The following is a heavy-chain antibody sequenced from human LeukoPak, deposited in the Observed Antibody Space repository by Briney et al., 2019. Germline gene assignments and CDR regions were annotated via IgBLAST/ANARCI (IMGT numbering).Heavy chain of an antibody. Sequence: ASVKVSCKASGYTFTSYGISWVRQAPGQGLEWMGWISAYNGNTNYAQKLQGRVTITTDTSTSTANMELRSLRSDDTAVYYCARDKGDYYDSSGYTRFDYWGQGTLVTVSS. CDR1: GYTFTSYG. V-gene: IGHV1-18*01. D-gene: IGHD3-22*01. CDR2: ISAYNGNT. J-gene: IGHJ4*02. CDR3: ARDKGDYYDSSGYTRFDY.